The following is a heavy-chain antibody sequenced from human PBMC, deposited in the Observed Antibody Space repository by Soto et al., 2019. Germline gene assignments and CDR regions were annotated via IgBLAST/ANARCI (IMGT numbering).Heavy chain of an antibody. Sequence: EVQLVESGGGLVQPGGSLRLSCAASGFTFSSYWMSWVRQAPGKGLEWVANIKQDGSEIYYVDSVKGRFTISRDNAKNSLYLQMNSLRAEDTAVYYCARAQTTVTIFDAFDIWGQGTMVTFSS. CDR3: ARAQTTVTIFDAFDI. D-gene: IGHD4-17*01. CDR2: IKQDGSEI. J-gene: IGHJ3*02. V-gene: IGHV3-7*01. CDR1: GFTFSSYW.